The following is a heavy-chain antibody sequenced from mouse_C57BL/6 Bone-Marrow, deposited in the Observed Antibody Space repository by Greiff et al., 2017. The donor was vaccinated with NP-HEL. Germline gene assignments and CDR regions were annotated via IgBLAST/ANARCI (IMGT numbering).Heavy chain of an antibody. V-gene: IGHV1-82*01. J-gene: IGHJ3*01. CDR1: GYAFSSSW. CDR2: IYPGDGDT. D-gene: IGHD1-1*01. CDR3: ASPLYYYGSSRLFAY. Sequence: QVQLQQSGPELVKPGASVKISCKASGYAFSSSWMNWVKQRPGKGLEWIGRIYPGDGDTNYNGKFKGKAKLTADKSSSTAYMQLSSLTSEDSAVYFCASPLYYYGSSRLFAYWGQGTLVTVSA.